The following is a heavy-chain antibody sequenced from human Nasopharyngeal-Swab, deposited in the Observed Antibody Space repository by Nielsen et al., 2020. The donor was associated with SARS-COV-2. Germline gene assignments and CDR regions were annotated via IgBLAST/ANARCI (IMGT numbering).Heavy chain of an antibody. CDR3: ARRGRYCSSTSCYAEHFDY. V-gene: IGHV5-51*01. D-gene: IGHD2-2*01. CDR2: IYPGGSDT. J-gene: IGHJ4*02. Sequence: VRQAPGKGLEWMGIIYPGGSDTRYSPSFQGQVTISADKSISTAYLQWSSLKASDTAMYYCARRGRYCSSTSCYAEHFDYWGQGTLVTVSS.